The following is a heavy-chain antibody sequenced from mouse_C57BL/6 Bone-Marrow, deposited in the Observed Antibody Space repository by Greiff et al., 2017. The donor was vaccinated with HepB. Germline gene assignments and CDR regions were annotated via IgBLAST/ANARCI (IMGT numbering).Heavy chain of an antibody. J-gene: IGHJ3*01. V-gene: IGHV1-54*01. D-gene: IGHD2-3*01. CDR1: GYAFTNYL. Sequence: VQLQQSGAELVRPGTSVKVSCKASGYAFTNYLIEWVKQRPGRGLEWIGVINPGSGGTNYNEKFKGKATLTADKSSSTAYMQLSSLTSEDSAVYFCARCDGYLGAYWGQGTLVTVSA. CDR3: ARCDGYLGAY. CDR2: INPGSGGT.